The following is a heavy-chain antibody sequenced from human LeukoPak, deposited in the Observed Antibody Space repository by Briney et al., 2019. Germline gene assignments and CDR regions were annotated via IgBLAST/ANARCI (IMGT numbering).Heavy chain of an antibody. CDR2: ISAYNGNT. CDR3: ARDFLGYCTNGVCSSQDY. D-gene: IGHD2-8*01. V-gene: IGHV1-18*01. J-gene: IGHJ4*02. Sequence: GASVKVSCKASGYTFTSYGISWVRQAPGQGLEWMGWISAYNGNTNYAQKLQGRVTMTTDTSTSTAYMELRSLGSDDTAVYYCARDFLGYCTNGVCSSQDYWGQGTLVTVSS. CDR1: GYTFTSYG.